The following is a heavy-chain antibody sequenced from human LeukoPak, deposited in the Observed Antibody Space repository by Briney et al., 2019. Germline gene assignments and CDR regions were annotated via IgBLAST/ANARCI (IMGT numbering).Heavy chain of an antibody. V-gene: IGHV4-34*01. CDR1: GSSISSYY. CDR2: INHSGST. Sequence: SETLSLTCTVSGSSISSYYWSWIRQPPGKGLEWIGEINHSGSTNYNPSLKSRVTISVDTSKNQFSLKLSSVTAADTAVYYCARGGITGTPSGYWGQGTLVTVSS. D-gene: IGHD1-20*01. J-gene: IGHJ4*02. CDR3: ARGGITGTPSGY.